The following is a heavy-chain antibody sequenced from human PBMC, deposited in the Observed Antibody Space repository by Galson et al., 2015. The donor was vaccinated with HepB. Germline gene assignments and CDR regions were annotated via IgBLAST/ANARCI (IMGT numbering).Heavy chain of an antibody. CDR2: VKYDGSAK. Sequence: SLRLSCAASEFTFSNYWMSWVRQAPGKGLEWVAQVKYDGSAKYYVDSAKGRFTISRDNAKNSLYLQMNSLRAEDTAVYYCARDVVPRDIHYVGMDVWGQGTTVTVS. V-gene: IGHV3-7*01. CDR3: ARDVVPRDIHYVGMDV. D-gene: IGHD2-21*01. J-gene: IGHJ6*02. CDR1: EFTFSNYW.